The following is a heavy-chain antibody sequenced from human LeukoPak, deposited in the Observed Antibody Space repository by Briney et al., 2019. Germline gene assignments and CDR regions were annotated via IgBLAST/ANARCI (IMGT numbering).Heavy chain of an antibody. CDR1: EYSFPNYC. CDR3: AIGRGGQQLGDY. D-gene: IGHD6-13*01. J-gene: IGHJ4*02. CDR2: IYPDDSGT. Sequence: GESLKISCKHSEYSFPNYCIGWVRQMPGKGLEWMGIIYPDDSGTRYSSSFQGQVTISADKSISTAYLQWSSLKASDTAMYYCAIGRGGQQLGDYWGQGTLVTVSS. V-gene: IGHV5-51*01.